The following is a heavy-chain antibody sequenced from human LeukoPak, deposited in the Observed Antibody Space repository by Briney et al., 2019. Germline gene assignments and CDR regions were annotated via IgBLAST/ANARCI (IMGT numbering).Heavy chain of an antibody. CDR3: ARVRVRRPATKYSSGWYPQYYFDY. CDR1: GDSISTNHW. J-gene: IGHJ4*02. D-gene: IGHD6-19*01. CDR2: INHSGST. Sequence: SETLSLTCAVSGDSISTNHWWSWVRQPPGKGLEWIGEINHSGSTNYNPSLKSRVTISVDTSKNQFSLKLSSVTAADTAVYYCARVRVRRPATKYSSGWYPQYYFDYWGQGTLVTVSS. V-gene: IGHV4-4*02.